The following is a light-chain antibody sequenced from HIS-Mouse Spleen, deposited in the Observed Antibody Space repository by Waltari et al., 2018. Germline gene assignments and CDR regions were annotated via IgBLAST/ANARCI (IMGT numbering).Light chain of an antibody. CDR3: QQRSNWPLLT. J-gene: IGKJ4*01. V-gene: IGKV3-11*01. CDR1: QSVSSY. CDR2: DAS. Sequence: EIVLTQSPATLSLSPGERATLSCRASQSVSSYLAWYQQKPGQAPRLLIYDASNRATGMPARFSGSGSGTDFTLTISSLEPEDFAVYYCQQRSNWPLLTFGGGTK.